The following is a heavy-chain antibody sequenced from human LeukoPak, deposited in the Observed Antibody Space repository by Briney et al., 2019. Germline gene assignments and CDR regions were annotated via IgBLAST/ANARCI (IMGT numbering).Heavy chain of an antibody. V-gene: IGHV3-7*01. Sequence: GGSLRLSCAASGFTFSSYWMSWVRQAPGKGLEWVANIKTDGSEKHYVDSVKGRFTISRDNAKNSMYLQMSNLRVEDTGIFYCVRYYYGSGTSFDPWGQGTVVTVSS. J-gene: IGHJ5*02. CDR2: IKTDGSEK. D-gene: IGHD3-10*01. CDR1: GFTFSSYW. CDR3: VRYYYGSGTSFDP.